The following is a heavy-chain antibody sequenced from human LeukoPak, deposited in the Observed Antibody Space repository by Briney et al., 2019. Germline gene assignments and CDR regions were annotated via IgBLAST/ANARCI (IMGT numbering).Heavy chain of an antibody. J-gene: IGHJ4*02. CDR2: ISYDGSNK. D-gene: IGHD3-3*01. V-gene: IGHV3-30-3*01. CDR3: ARDRYYDFWSGYPDGIFDY. Sequence: GGSLRLSCAASGFTFSSYAMHWVRQAPGKGLEWVAVISYDGSNKYYADSVKGRFTISRDNSKNTLYLQMNSLRAEDTAVYYCARDRYYDFWSGYPDGIFDYWGQGTLVTVSP. CDR1: GFTFSSYA.